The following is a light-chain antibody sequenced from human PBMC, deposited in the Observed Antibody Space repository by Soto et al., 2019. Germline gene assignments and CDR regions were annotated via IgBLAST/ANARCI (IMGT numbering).Light chain of an antibody. CDR1: SSDIGGYTY. CDR2: EVS. J-gene: IGLJ1*01. CDR3: SSFADSNSYV. Sequence: QSALTQPASASGSPGQSVTISCSGSSSDIGGYTYVSWYQHHPGKAPKLMIYEVSKRPSGVRDRFSGSKSGNTASLTVSGLQAEDEADYYCSSFADSNSYVFGTGTKVTVL. V-gene: IGLV2-8*01.